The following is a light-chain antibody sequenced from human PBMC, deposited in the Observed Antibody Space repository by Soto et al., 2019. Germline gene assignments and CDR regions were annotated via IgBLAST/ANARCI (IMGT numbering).Light chain of an antibody. Sequence: EIVLTQSPATLSLSPGERATLSCRASQSVSSYLAWYQQKPGQAPRLLIYDASNRATGIPARFSGSGSGTEFTLTISSLQSEDFAVYNCQQYNKWPRTFGQGTKVDI. CDR2: DAS. CDR3: QQYNKWPRT. J-gene: IGKJ2*01. CDR1: QSVSSY. V-gene: IGKV3-11*01.